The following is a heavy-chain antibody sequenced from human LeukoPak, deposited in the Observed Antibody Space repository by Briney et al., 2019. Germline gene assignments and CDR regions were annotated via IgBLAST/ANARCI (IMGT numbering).Heavy chain of an antibody. CDR2: ISYDGSNK. V-gene: IGHV3-30-3*01. J-gene: IGHJ4*02. CDR1: GLTVSNVW. D-gene: IGHD3-3*01. Sequence: GGSLRLSCAVSGLTVSNVWMNWVRQAPGKGLEWVAVISYDGSNKYYADSVKGRFTISRDNAKNSLYLQMNSLRDEDTAMYYCASDYDFWSGYYTGILDYWGQGTLVTVSS. CDR3: ASDYDFWSGYYTGILDY.